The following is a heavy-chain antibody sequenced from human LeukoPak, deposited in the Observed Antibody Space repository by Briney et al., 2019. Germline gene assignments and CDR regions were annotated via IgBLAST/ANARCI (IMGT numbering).Heavy chain of an antibody. V-gene: IGHV4-31*03. D-gene: IGHD4-17*01. J-gene: IGHJ5*02. CDR2: IYYSGST. CDR3: ARSADYGDYVSWFDP. CDR1: GGSISSGGYY. Sequence: SETLSLTCTVSGGSISSGGYYWSWIRQHPGKGLEWIGYIYYSGSTYYNPSLKSRVIISVDTSKNQFSLKLSSVTAADTAVYYCARSADYGDYVSWFDPWGQGTLVTVSS.